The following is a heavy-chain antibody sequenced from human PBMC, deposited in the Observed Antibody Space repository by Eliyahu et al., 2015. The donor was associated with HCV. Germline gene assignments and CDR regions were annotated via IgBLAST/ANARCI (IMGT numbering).Heavy chain of an antibody. CDR2: ISSSSNYI. CDR3: ARGTYDILTGFYPDFDY. CDR1: GFXFXSXX. J-gene: IGHJ4*02. D-gene: IGHD3-9*01. V-gene: IGHV3-21*02. Sequence: EVQLVESGGGLVKPGGSLXLSXXASGFXFXSXXMNWVRQAPGKGLEWVSSISSSSNYIYYADSVKGRFTIXRDSAKDSLYLQMNSLRAEDTAVYFCARGTYDILTGFYPDFDYWGQGTLVTVSS.